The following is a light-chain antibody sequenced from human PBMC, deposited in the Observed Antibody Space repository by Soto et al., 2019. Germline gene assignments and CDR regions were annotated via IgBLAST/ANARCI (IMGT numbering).Light chain of an antibody. Sequence: EIVLTQSPATLSLSPGERATLSCRASQSVSSYLAWYQQKPGQAPRLLIYDASNRASGIPARFSGSGSGTDFTLTISSLEPEDFAVYYCQHRSNWPWTFGQGTKVEIK. CDR1: QSVSSY. J-gene: IGKJ1*01. V-gene: IGKV3-11*01. CDR2: DAS. CDR3: QHRSNWPWT.